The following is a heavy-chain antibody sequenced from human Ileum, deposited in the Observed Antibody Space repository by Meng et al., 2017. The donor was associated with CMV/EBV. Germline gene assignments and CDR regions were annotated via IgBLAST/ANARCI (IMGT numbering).Heavy chain of an antibody. D-gene: IGHD6-6*01. Sequence: GESLKISCAASGFTFSSYWMHWVRQVPGKGLVWVSRISPDGSSTYYADFLKGRFTISRDNGKNTLYLQINSLRAEDTALYYCARAPIAARQGYFDFWGQGALVTVSS. V-gene: IGHV3-74*01. CDR2: ISPDGSST. J-gene: IGHJ4*02. CDR1: GFTFSSYW. CDR3: ARAPIAARQGYFDF.